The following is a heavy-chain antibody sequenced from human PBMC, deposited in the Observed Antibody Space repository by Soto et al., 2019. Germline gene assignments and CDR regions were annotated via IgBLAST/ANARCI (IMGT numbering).Heavy chain of an antibody. CDR1: GGSISSGDYS. J-gene: IGHJ4*02. CDR2: IYHSGST. V-gene: IGHV4-30-2*01. CDR3: ASYRWLQPLFDY. Sequence: SETLSLTCAVSGGSISSGDYSWTWIRQPPGKGLEWIGYIYHSGSTYYNPSLKSRVTISVDRSKNQFSLRLSSVTAADTAVYYCASYRWLQPLFDYWGQGTLVTVS. D-gene: IGHD5-12*01.